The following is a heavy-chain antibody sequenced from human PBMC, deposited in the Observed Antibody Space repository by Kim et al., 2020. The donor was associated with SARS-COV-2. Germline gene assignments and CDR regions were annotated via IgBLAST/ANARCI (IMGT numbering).Heavy chain of an antibody. D-gene: IGHD6-19*01. CDR1: GYTFTSYA. Sequence: ASVKVSCKASGYTFTSYAMHWVRQAPGQRLEWMGWINAGNGNTKYSQKFQGRVTITRDTSASTAYMELSSLRSEDTAVYYCARERYSSGWYNDYYYYGMDVWGQGTTVTVSS. CDR2: INAGNGNT. J-gene: IGHJ6*02. CDR3: ARERYSSGWYNDYYYYGMDV. V-gene: IGHV1-3*01.